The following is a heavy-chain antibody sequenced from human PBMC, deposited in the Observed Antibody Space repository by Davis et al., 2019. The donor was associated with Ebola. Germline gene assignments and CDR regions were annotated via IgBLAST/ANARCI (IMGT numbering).Heavy chain of an antibody. Sequence: GESLKISCAASGFTFSTYSMSWVRQAPGKGLEWVSSISSDSDYIYYADSAKGRFTISRDNAKNSLFLQMNSLRAEDTAVYYCARDQSSSSWYNYYYGMDVWGQGTTVTVSS. CDR2: ISSDSDYI. CDR1: GFTFSTYS. D-gene: IGHD6-13*01. J-gene: IGHJ6*02. CDR3: ARDQSSSSWYNYYYGMDV. V-gene: IGHV3-21*01.